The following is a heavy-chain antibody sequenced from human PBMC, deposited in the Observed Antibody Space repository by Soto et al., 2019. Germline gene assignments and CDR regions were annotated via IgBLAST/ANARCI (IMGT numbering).Heavy chain of an antibody. CDR3: AHGSCTSADCYPNPYLDY. Sequence: HITLKESGPTLVKPTQTLTLTCTFSGFSLSTSAEGVGWIRQPPGKALEWLALIYWDGDERYSASLKSRLTITKDTSKNQVVLTMTNMDPADTATYSCAHGSCTSADCYPNPYLDYWGQGILVTVSS. V-gene: IGHV2-5*02. CDR1: GFSLSTSAEG. CDR2: IYWDGDE. D-gene: IGHD2-2*01. J-gene: IGHJ4*02.